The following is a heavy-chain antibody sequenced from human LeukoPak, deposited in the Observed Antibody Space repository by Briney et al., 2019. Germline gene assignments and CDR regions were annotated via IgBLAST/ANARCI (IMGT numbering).Heavy chain of an antibody. D-gene: IGHD1-1*01. J-gene: IGHJ4*02. V-gene: IGHV4-34*01. CDR3: ARTSKRDY. CDR1: GGSFSGYY. CDR2: INHSGST. Sequence: PSETLSLTCTVSGGSFSGYYCTWIRQPPGKGLEWIGEINHSGSTNYNPSLKSRVTISVDTSKNQFSLKLSSVTAADTAVYYCARTSKRDYWGQGTLVTVSS.